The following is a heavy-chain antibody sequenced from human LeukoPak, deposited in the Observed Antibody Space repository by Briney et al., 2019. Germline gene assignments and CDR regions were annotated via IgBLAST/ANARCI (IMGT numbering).Heavy chain of an antibody. CDR2: IYYSGST. V-gene: IGHV4-39*07. Sequence: SETLSLTCTVSGGSISSSSYYWGWIRQPSGKGLEWIGSIYYSGSTYYNPSLKSRVTISVDTSKNQFSLKLSSVSAADTAVYYCARASSGWGFYWGQGTLVTVSS. J-gene: IGHJ4*02. D-gene: IGHD6-19*01. CDR3: ARASSGWGFY. CDR1: GGSISSSSYY.